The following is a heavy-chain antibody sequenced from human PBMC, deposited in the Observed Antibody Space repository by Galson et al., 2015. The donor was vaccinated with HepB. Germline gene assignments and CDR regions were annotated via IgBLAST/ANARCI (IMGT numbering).Heavy chain of an antibody. CDR1: GGTFSSYA. J-gene: IGHJ6*02. D-gene: IGHD6-13*01. CDR2: IIPIFGTA. CDR3: ARDLGEEQQLGHYGMDV. V-gene: IGHV1-69*13. Sequence: SVKVSCKASGGTFSSYAISWVRQAPGQGLEWMGGIIPIFGTANYAQKFQGRVTITADESTSTAYMELSSLRSEDTAVYYCARDLGEEQQLGHYGMDVWGQGTTVTVSS.